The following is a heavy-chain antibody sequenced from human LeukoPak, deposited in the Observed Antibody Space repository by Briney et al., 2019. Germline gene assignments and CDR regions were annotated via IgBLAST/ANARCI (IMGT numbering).Heavy chain of an antibody. CDR3: ARSFVDCSSTSCYSDLFDY. J-gene: IGHJ4*02. CDR2: IYHSGST. CDR1: GYSISSGYY. D-gene: IGHD2-2*01. V-gene: IGHV4-38-2*01. Sequence: KPSETLSLTCAVSGYSISSGYYWGWIRQPPGKGPEWIGSIYHSGSTYYNPSLKSRVTISVDTSKNQFSLKLSSVTAADTAVYYCARSFVDCSSTSCYSDLFDYWGQGTLVTVSS.